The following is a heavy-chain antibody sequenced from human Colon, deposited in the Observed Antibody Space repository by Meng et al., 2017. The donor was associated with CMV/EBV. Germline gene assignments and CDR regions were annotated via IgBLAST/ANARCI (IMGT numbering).Heavy chain of an antibody. CDR3: AGVAYDYGDRHFAY. Sequence: ASGFTFSRYTMNWVRQAPGKGLEWISSISSTSSFIKYADSVEGRFTISRDNAKTSVYLQINSLRAEDTAVYYCAGVAYDYGDRHFAYWGQGALVTVSS. D-gene: IGHD4-17*01. V-gene: IGHV3-21*01. J-gene: IGHJ4*02. CDR2: ISSTSSFI. CDR1: GFTFSRYT.